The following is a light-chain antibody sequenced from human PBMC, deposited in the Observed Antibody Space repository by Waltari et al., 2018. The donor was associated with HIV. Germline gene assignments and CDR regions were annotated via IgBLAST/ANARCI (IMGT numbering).Light chain of an antibody. CDR1: QTISSTS. CDR3: QQYIGSPRT. CDR2: AAS. V-gene: IGKV3-20*01. Sequence: EIALTQSPGTLSLSPGERATLSCRASQTISSTSLAWYQQKPGQAPRLLIYAASSRATGIPDRFSGSGSGTDFTLTISSLEPEDCAVYYCQQYIGSPRTFGQGTKVELK. J-gene: IGKJ1*01.